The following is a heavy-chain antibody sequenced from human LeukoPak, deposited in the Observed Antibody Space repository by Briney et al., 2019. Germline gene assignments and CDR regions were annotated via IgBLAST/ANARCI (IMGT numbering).Heavy chain of an antibody. CDR1: GFTFDDYA. D-gene: IGHD3-10*01. Sequence: GGSLRLSCAASGFTFDDYAMHWVRQAPGKGLEWVSGINWNSGSIGYADSVKGRFTISRDNAKNSLYLQMNSLRAVDTAVNYCARGAGSYYNVYFDYWGQGTLVTVSS. CDR3: ARGAGSYYNVYFDY. CDR2: INWNSGSI. J-gene: IGHJ4*02. V-gene: IGHV3-9*01.